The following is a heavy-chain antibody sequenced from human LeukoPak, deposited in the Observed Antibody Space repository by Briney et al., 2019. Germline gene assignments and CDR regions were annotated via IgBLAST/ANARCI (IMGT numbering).Heavy chain of an antibody. CDR2: IYYSGST. Sequence: SETLSLTCTVSGGSLSSGDYYWSWIRQPPGKGLEWIGYIYYSGSTYYNPSLKSRVTISVDTSKNQFSLKLSSVTAADTAVYYCARVRDDYVWGSYRYLDYWGQGTLVTVSS. J-gene: IGHJ4*02. D-gene: IGHD3-16*02. CDR1: GGSLSSGDYY. CDR3: ARVRDDYVWGSYRYLDY. V-gene: IGHV4-30-4*01.